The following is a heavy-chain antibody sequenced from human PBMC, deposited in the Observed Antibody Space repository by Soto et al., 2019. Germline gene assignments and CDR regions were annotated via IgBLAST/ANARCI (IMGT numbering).Heavy chain of an antibody. J-gene: IGHJ6*02. Sequence: QITLKESGPTLVKPTQTLTLTCTFSGFSLSTTGVGVGWIRQPPGKALEWLALIYWDDDKLYSPSLKSRLTITKDTSKNQVVLTMPNVYPVDTATYYCAAAPHCSGAYCPYYDGMDVWGQGTTVTVSS. CDR2: IYWDDDK. CDR1: GFSLSTTGVG. D-gene: IGHD2-15*01. V-gene: IGHV2-5*02. CDR3: AAAPHCSGAYCPYYDGMDV.